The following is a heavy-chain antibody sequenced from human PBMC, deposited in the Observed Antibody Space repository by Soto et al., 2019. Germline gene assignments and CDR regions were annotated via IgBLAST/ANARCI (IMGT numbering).Heavy chain of an antibody. CDR2: IKQDGSEK. D-gene: IGHD4-17*01. V-gene: IGHV3-7*01. CDR1: GFTISGYW. Sequence: GGSLRLSCAASGFTISGYWMTWVRQAPGKRLELVANIKQDGSEKNYVDSGKGRFTISRDNARNSLDLQMNSLRAEDTAVYYCARDSTVTTSDAFDIWGPGTMVTVSS. CDR3: ARDSTVTTSDAFDI. J-gene: IGHJ3*02.